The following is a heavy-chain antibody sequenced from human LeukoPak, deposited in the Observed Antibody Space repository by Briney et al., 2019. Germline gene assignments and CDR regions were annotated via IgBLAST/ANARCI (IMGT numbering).Heavy chain of an antibody. CDR3: AKDLGMVGDQLLWLDRFDY. Sequence: GGSLRLSCAASGFTFSSYAMSWVRQAPGEGLEWVSAISGSGGSTYYADSVKGRFTISRDNSKNTLYLQMNSLRAEDTAVYYCAKDLGMVGDQLLWLDRFDYWGQGTLVTVSS. CDR1: GFTFSSYA. V-gene: IGHV3-23*01. D-gene: IGHD2-2*01. CDR2: ISGSGGST. J-gene: IGHJ4*02.